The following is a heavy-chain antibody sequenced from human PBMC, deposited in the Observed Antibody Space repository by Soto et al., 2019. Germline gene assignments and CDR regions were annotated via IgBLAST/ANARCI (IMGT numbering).Heavy chain of an antibody. D-gene: IGHD3-16*01. CDR3: ARDPRFYDKSER. CDR1: GFIFSSYS. Sequence: PGGSLRLSCAASGFIFSSYSMNWVRQAPGQGLEWLSSISSVGSHIYYADSVRGRFTISRDNARSSLYLDMNSLRVEDTAMYYCARDPRFYDKSERWGQGPVVTVYS. CDR2: ISSVGSHI. J-gene: IGHJ4*02. V-gene: IGHV3-21*01.